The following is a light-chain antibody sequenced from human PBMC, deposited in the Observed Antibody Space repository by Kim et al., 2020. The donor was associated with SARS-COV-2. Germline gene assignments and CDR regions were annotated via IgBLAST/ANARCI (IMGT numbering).Light chain of an antibody. CDR2: AAS. Sequence: ASVGDRGTITCRESHGVGDYLAWFQQKPGKAPKSLIYAASKLQSGVPSRFSGSGSGTDFTLTISSLQPEDSATYYCQQYDSYLWTFGQGTKVEIK. V-gene: IGKV1-16*01. CDR3: QQYDSYLWT. J-gene: IGKJ1*01. CDR1: HGVGDY.